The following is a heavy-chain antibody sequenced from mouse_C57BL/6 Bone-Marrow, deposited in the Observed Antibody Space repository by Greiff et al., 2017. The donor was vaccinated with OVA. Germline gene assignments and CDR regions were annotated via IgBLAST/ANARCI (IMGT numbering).Heavy chain of an antibody. D-gene: IGHD1-1*01. CDR1: GYTFTSYW. Sequence: EVKLQQSGTVLARPGASVKMSCKTSGYTFTSYWMHWVKQRPGQGLEWIGAIYPGNSDTSYNQKFKGKAKLTAVTSASTAYMELSSLTNEDSAVYYCTRAGYYYGSRYWYFDVWGTGTTVTVSS. CDR3: TRAGYYYGSRYWYFDV. CDR2: IYPGNSDT. V-gene: IGHV1-5*01. J-gene: IGHJ1*03.